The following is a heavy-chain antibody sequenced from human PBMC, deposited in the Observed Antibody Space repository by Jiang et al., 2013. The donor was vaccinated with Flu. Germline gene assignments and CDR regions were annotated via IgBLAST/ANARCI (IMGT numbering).Heavy chain of an antibody. V-gene: IGHV4-59*08. D-gene: IGHD5-18*01. CDR2: VYYSGST. CDR3: ARRRAMAVSDAFDI. Sequence: GSGLVKPSETLSLTCSVSGDSINNYYWNWIRLPPGKGLEWIGYVYYSGSTIYNPSLKSRVTMSVDTSKTQFSLKLSSVTAADTAVYYCARRRAMAVSDAFDIWGQGTMVTVSS. J-gene: IGHJ3*02. CDR1: GDSINNYY.